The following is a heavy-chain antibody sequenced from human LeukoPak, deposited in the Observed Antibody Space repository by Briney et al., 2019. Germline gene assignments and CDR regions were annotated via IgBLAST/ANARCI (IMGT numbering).Heavy chain of an antibody. CDR1: GITFSSYS. D-gene: IGHD3-22*01. J-gene: IGHJ6*03. V-gene: IGHV3-21*01. CDR3: AGYYYYDSSGPDPNYYYMDV. Sequence: GGSLRLSCAASGITFSSYSMNWVRQAPGKGLEWVSSISSSSSYIYYADSVKGRFTISRDNAKNSLYLQMNSLRAEDTAVYYCAGYYYYDSSGPDPNYYYMDVWGKGTTVTISS. CDR2: ISSSSSYI.